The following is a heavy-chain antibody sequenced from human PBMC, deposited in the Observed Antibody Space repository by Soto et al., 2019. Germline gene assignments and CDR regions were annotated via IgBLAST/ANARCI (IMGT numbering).Heavy chain of an antibody. Sequence: QVQLVESGGGVVQPGRSLRLSCAASGFTFSSYGMHWVRQAPGKGLEWVAVIWYDGTNKYYADSVKGRFTISRDNSKNPPYLQINSPRAAATAVSYSARDSAPLSFISTSSYSYYYYGMDVWGPGTTVTVSS. CDR1: GFTFSSYG. D-gene: IGHD2-2*01. J-gene: IGHJ6*02. V-gene: IGHV3-33*01. CDR2: IWYDGTNK. CDR3: ARDSAPLSFISTSSYSYYYYGMDV.